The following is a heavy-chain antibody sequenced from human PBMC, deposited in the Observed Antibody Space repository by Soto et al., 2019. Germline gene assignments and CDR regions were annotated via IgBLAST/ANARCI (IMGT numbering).Heavy chain of an antibody. J-gene: IGHJ2*01. CDR1: GGTFSSYA. D-gene: IGHD2-21*02. V-gene: IGHV1-69*01. CDR2: IIPIFGTA. Sequence: QVQLVQSGAEVKKPGSSVKVSCKASGGTFSSYAISWVRQAPGQGLEWMGGIIPIFGTANYAQKFQGRVRITGDEPTGTACRGLSSLSAGDAAVYYCGRGAYCGGDCFGGYFDLWGRGPLVPVPS. CDR3: GRGAYCGGDCFGGYFDL.